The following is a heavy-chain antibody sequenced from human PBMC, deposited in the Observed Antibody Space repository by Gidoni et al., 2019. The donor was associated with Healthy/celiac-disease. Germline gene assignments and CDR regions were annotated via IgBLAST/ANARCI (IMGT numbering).Heavy chain of an antibody. CDR2: ISGSGGST. CDR3: AKDGEGALVGY. D-gene: IGHD7-27*01. CDR1: AFTFSSYA. Sequence: EVQLLESGGGLVQPGGSLRLSCAASAFTFSSYAMSWVRQAPGKGLEWVSAISGSGGSTYYEDSVKGRFTISRDNSKNTLDMQMNSLRAEDTAVYYCAKDGEGALVGYWGQGTLVTVSS. J-gene: IGHJ4*02. V-gene: IGHV3-23*01.